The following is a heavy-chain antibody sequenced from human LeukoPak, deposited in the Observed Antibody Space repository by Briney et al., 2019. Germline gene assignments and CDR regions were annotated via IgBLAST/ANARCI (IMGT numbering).Heavy chain of an antibody. D-gene: IGHD2-21*01. CDR3: ERARGEMDY. CDR1: GGSFSGYY. Sequence: PSETLSLTCAVYGGSFSGYYWSWIRQPPGKGLEWIGEINHSGSTNYNPSLKSRVTISVDTSKNQFSLKLSSVTAADTAVYCCERARGEMDYWGQGTLVTVSS. V-gene: IGHV4-34*01. J-gene: IGHJ4*02. CDR2: INHSGST.